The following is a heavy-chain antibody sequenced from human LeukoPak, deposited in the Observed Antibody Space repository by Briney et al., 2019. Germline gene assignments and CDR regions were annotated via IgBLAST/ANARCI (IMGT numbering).Heavy chain of an antibody. J-gene: IGHJ6*02. Sequence: GGSLRLSCAASGFTFSSYAMSWVRQAPGKGLEWVSAISGSGGSTYYADSVKGRFTISRDNSKNTLYLQMNSLRAEDTAVYYCATPRRDFWSGSPYYYYGMDVWGQGTTVTVSS. CDR1: GFTFSSYA. CDR2: ISGSGGST. V-gene: IGHV3-23*01. D-gene: IGHD3-3*01. CDR3: ATPRRDFWSGSPYYYYGMDV.